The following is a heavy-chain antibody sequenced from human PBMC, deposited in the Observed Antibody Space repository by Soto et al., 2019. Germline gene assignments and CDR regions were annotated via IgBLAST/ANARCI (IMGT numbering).Heavy chain of an antibody. CDR2: ISGSGGST. Sequence: GGSLRLSCAASGFTFSSYAMSWVRQAPGKGLEWVSAISGSGGSTYYADSVKGRFTISRDNSKNTLYLQMNSLRAEDTAVYYCAKASLLGYCSSTSCLDAFDIWGQGTMVTVSS. D-gene: IGHD2-2*01. V-gene: IGHV3-23*01. CDR1: GFTFSSYA. J-gene: IGHJ3*02. CDR3: AKASLLGYCSSTSCLDAFDI.